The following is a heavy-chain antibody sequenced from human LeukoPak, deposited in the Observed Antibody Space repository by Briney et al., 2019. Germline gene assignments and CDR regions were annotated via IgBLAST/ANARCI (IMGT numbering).Heavy chain of an antibody. CDR2: IYTSGGT. V-gene: IGHV3-53*01. CDR1: GLTVSGNY. D-gene: IGHD5-18*01. J-gene: IGHJ4*02. CDR3: ASSVDTALVWFFEF. Sequence: PGGSLRLSCAASGLTVSGNYMSWVRQAPGKGLEWVSVIYTSGGTSYADSVKGRFTVSRDNVKNSLYLQMNSLRAEDTAVYYCASSVDTALVWFFEFWGQGTLVTVSS.